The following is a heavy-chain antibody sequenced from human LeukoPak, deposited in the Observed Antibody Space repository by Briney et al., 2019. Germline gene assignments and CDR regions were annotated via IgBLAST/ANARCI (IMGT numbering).Heavy chain of an antibody. D-gene: IGHD6-13*01. Sequence: GGYLSLSCAVSGFSVSGYWMTWVRQAPGKGLEWVAHIKRDGSEKNYVDSVKGRFPISRDNAEHSLFLQMNSLRGEDTAVYYCAREWQGGIAAAGTRIEGDYWGQGTLVAVSS. J-gene: IGHJ4*02. CDR1: GFSVSGYW. V-gene: IGHV3-7*01. CDR3: AREWQGGIAAAGTRIEGDY. CDR2: IKRDGSEK.